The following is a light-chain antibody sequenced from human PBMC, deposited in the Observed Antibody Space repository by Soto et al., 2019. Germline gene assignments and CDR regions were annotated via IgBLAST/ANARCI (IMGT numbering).Light chain of an antibody. CDR3: QQRYSTPRA. Sequence: DIQTTQSPSSLSASVGDRVTITCRASQSISSYLNWYQKKPGKDPKILIYAASSLQSGVPSRFSGSGSGTDFNLTISSLQTEDFATYYCQQRYSTPRAFGQGTRLEIK. CDR2: AAS. J-gene: IGKJ5*01. CDR1: QSISSY. V-gene: IGKV1-39*01.